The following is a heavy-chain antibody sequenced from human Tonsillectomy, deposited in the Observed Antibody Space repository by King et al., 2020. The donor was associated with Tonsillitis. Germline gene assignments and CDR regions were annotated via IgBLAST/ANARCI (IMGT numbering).Heavy chain of an antibody. CDR2: ISFGGNNK. D-gene: IGHD6-13*01. Sequence: HVQLVESGGGVVQPGRSLRLSCAASGFTFSNYAMHWVRQAPGKGLEWVAVISFGGNNKYYADSVEGRFTISRDSSKNTLSLQMYSLRAEDTAVYYCARDDQQLAPWFSGMDVWGQGTTVTVSS. J-gene: IGHJ6*02. CDR1: GFTFSNYA. CDR3: ARDDQQLAPWFSGMDV. V-gene: IGHV3-30-3*01.